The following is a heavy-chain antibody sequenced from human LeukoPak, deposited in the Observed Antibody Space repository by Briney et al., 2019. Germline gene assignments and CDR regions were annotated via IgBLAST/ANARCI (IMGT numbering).Heavy chain of an antibody. CDR2: INHSGST. J-gene: IGHJ5*02. V-gene: IGHV4-34*01. Sequence: SVPLSLICAVYGGFFSVYYWRGIPDPPGKGLEGMGEINHSGSTNYNPSLKSRVTISVDTSKNQFSLKLSSVTAADTAVYYCARCLARFPARITMVRGAFDPWGQGTLVTVSS. CDR3: ARCLARFPARITMVRGAFDP. CDR1: GGFFSVYY. D-gene: IGHD3-10*01.